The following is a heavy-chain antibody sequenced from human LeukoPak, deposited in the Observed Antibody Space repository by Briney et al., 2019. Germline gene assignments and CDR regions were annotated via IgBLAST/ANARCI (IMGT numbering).Heavy chain of an antibody. Sequence: PSETLSLTCTVSGGSISSYYWSWIRQPPGKGLEWIGYIYYSGSTNYNPSLKSRVTMSVDTSKNQFSLKLSSVTAADTAVYYCARGRYYGSGSYYIVDYWGQGTLVTVSS. CDR1: GGSISSYY. V-gene: IGHV4-59*12. D-gene: IGHD3-10*01. CDR2: IYYSGST. CDR3: ARGRYYGSGSYYIVDY. J-gene: IGHJ4*02.